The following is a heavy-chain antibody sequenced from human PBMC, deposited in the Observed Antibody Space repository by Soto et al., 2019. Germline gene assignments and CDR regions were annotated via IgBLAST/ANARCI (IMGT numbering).Heavy chain of an antibody. J-gene: IGHJ6*02. CDR3: ATYHLLDFYYNGLDV. V-gene: IGHV3-11*01. D-gene: IGHD2-2*01. Sequence: GGSLRLSCVASGFTFGDYFMTWVRQAPGKGLEWLSYISSSGTTFYADSVKGRFTISRDNAKNSLYLQMNSLRVADTAVYYCATYHLLDFYYNGLDVWGRGTSVTVSS. CDR1: GFTFGDYF. CDR2: ISSSGTT.